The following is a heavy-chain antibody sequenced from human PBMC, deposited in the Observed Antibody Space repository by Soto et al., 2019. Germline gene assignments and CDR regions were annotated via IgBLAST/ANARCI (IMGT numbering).Heavy chain of an antibody. CDR1: GYTFTSYG. CDR2: ISAYNGNT. V-gene: IGHV1-18*01. J-gene: IGHJ6*02. D-gene: IGHD3-10*01. CDR3: AASDPALLWFGAPYGMAV. Sequence: GASVKVSCKASGYTFTSYGISWVRQAPGQGLEWMGWISAYNGNTNYAQKLQGRVTMTTDTSTSTAYMELRSLRSEDTAVYYCAASDPALLWFGAPYGMAVWGQGTTVTAP.